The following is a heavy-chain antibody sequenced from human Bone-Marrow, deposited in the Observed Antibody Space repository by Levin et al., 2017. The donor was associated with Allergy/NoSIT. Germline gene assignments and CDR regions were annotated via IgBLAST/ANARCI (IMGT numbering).Heavy chain of an antibody. CDR3: ARDFGLKEMYYYGSGDPESPDY. CDR1: GFTFSSYG. D-gene: IGHD3-10*01. Sequence: GESLKISCAASGFTFSSYGMHWVRQAPGKGLEWVAVIWYDGSNKYYADSVKGRFTISRDNSKNTLYLQMNSLRAEDTAVYYCARDFGLKEMYYYGSGDPESPDYWGQGTLVTVSS. J-gene: IGHJ4*02. CDR2: IWYDGSNK. V-gene: IGHV3-33*01.